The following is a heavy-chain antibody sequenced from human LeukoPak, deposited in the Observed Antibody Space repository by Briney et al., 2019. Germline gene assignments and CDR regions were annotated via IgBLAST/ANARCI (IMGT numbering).Heavy chain of an antibody. CDR1: GSSFTSYW. CDR3: ARALNYYDSSGYCLDY. Sequence: GESLKISCKRSGSSFTSYWIGWVRQLHGKGLEWMGIIYPGDSDTRYSPSFQGQVTISADKSISTAYLQWSSLKASDTAMYYCARALNYYDSSGYCLDYWGQGTLVTVSS. D-gene: IGHD3-22*01. J-gene: IGHJ4*02. V-gene: IGHV5-51*01. CDR2: IYPGDSDT.